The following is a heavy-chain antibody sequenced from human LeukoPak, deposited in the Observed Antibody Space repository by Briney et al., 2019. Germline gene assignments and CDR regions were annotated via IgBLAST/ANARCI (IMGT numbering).Heavy chain of an antibody. CDR1: GFTFSSYA. D-gene: IGHD6-13*01. Sequence: GGSLRLSCAASGFTFSSYAMSWVRQAPGKGLLWVSAISGSGGSTYYADSVKGRFTISRDNSKNTLYLKMSGLRAEDTAVYYCAKDRGYSSSWYEVYWGQGTLVTVSS. V-gene: IGHV3-23*01. CDR3: AKDRGYSSSWYEVY. J-gene: IGHJ4*02. CDR2: ISGSGGST.